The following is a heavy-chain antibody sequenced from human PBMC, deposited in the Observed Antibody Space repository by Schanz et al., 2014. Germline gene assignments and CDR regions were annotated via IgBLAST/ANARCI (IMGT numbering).Heavy chain of an antibody. CDR1: GITLSGYG. Sequence: QVQLVESGGGVVQPGRSLRLSCAASGITLSGYGLHWVRQAPGKGLEWVGFISFDGRNTCYAHSVKGRFTISRDNSKNTMNLQMNSLRSEDTAVYFCTSEAPNPDGLRSYSNVWGQGTLVAVTS. V-gene: IGHV3-30*03. CDR2: ISFDGRNT. J-gene: IGHJ4*02. CDR3: TSEAPNPDGLRSYSNV. D-gene: IGHD3-10*01.